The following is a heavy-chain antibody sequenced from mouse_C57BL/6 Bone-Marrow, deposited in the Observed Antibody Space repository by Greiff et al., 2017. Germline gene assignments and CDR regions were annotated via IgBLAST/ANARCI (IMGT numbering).Heavy chain of an antibody. D-gene: IGHD2-12*01. CDR3: ARYGCYLYAMDY. Sequence: EVKLVESGGGLVQPGGSLSLSCAASGFTFTDYYMSWVRQPPGKALEWLGFIRNKANGYTTEYSASVKGRFTISRDNSQSILYLQMNALRAEDSATYYCARYGCYLYAMDYWGQGTSVTVSS. V-gene: IGHV7-3*01. CDR1: GFTFTDYY. CDR2: IRNKANGYTT. J-gene: IGHJ4*01.